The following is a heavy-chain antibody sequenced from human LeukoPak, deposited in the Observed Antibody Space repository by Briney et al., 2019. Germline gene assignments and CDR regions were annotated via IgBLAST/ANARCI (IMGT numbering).Heavy chain of an antibody. CDR1: GYTFTGYY. CDR2: INPNSGGT. Sequence: GASVKVSCKASGYTFTGYYMHWVRQAPGQGLEWMGWINPNSGGTNYAQKCQGRVTMTRDTSISTAYMELSRLRSDDTAVYYCPSSPRVWGSYRRFDPWGQGTLVTVSS. CDR3: PSSPRVWGSYRRFDP. D-gene: IGHD3-16*02. J-gene: IGHJ5*02. V-gene: IGHV1-2*02.